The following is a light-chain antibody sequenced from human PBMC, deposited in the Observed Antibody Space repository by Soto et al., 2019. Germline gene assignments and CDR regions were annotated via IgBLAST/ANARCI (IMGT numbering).Light chain of an antibody. V-gene: IGLV2-14*01. J-gene: IGLJ1*01. CDR2: EVK. CDR1: TDDVGSTDS. Sequence: QSALTQPASVSGSPGQSITNTCSGTTDDVGSTDSVSWYQHHPGEAPRLVIYEVKNRPSGVPGRFSGSKSVNTASLSISGLQPEDEADYYCRTYTTTGSSIFGSGTKLTVL. CDR3: RTYTTTGSSI.